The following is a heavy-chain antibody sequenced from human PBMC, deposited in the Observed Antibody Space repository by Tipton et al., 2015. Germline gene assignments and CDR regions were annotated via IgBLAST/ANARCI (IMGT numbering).Heavy chain of an antibody. V-gene: IGHV4-61*01. J-gene: IGHJ5*02. CDR3: ARVNCISTSCYVGAWFDP. CDR2: ISYTDGA. Sequence: TLSLTCTVSGGSVTSGSYYWSWIRQPPGKGLEWIGYISYTDGAHYNPALKSRVTISVDTSKNQFSLTLNSVAAADTAVYYCARVNCISTSCYVGAWFDPWGQGTLVIVSS. CDR1: GGSVTSGSYY. D-gene: IGHD2-2*01.